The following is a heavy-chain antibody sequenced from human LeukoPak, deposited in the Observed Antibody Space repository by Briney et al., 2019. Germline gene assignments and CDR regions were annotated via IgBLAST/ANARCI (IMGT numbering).Heavy chain of an antibody. CDR3: ARGRSPYDSGAAFDI. V-gene: IGHV4-59*01. J-gene: IGHJ3*02. Sequence: SEPLSLTCTVSDGSISTYYWSWIRQPPGNGLEWIAYIYYSGSTNYNPSLKSRVTISVDTSKNQFSLKLSSVTAADTAFYYCARGRSPYDSGAAFDIWGQGTMVTVSS. CDR1: DGSISTYY. CDR2: IYYSGST. D-gene: IGHD3-22*01.